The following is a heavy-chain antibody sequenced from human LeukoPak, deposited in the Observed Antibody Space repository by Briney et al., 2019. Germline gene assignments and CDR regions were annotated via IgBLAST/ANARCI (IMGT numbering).Heavy chain of an antibody. J-gene: IGHJ4*02. V-gene: IGHV5-51*01. Sequence: GASLQISCEGSGYVFTSYRIGCVRQMRGKRLEWMGIIYPGDSDTTYSPSFQGQVTISADKSISTAYLQWSSLKASDTAMYYCARQGHSGSSQNWGQGTLVTVSS. D-gene: IGHD1-26*01. CDR1: GYVFTSYR. CDR2: IYPGDSDT. CDR3: ARQGHSGSSQN.